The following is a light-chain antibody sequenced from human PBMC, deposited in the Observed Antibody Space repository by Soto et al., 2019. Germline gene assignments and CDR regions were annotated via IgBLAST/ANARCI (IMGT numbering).Light chain of an antibody. V-gene: IGLV2-11*01. CDR3: CSFAGSNTLA. Sequence: QSALTQPRSVSGSPGQSVTISCTGTSSDVGGYNFVSWYQQHPGRAPKVMIYDVTKRPSGVPDRFSGSKSGNTASLTISGLQAEDEAVYHCCSFAGSNTLAFGGGTKVTVL. J-gene: IGLJ2*01. CDR2: DVT. CDR1: SSDVGGYNF.